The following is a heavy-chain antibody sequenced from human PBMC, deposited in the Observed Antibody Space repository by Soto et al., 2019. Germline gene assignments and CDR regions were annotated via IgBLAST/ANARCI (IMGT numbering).Heavy chain of an antibody. Sequence: PSETLSLTCAVYGGSFSGYYWSWIRQPPGKGLEWIGEINHSGSTNYNPSLKSRVTISVDTSKNQFSLKLSSVTAAATAVYFCARWHVLVPAAPYNYGMDVWGQGTTVTVSS. CDR1: GGSFSGYY. CDR2: INHSGST. V-gene: IGHV4-34*01. D-gene: IGHD2-2*01. CDR3: ARWHVLVPAAPYNYGMDV. J-gene: IGHJ6*02.